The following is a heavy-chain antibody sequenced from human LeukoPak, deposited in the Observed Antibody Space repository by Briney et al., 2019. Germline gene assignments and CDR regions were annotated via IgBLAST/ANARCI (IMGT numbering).Heavy chain of an antibody. J-gene: IGHJ4*02. CDR3: ARPVAGDGTAAAQFDY. V-gene: IGHV1-69*06. D-gene: IGHD4-23*01. CDR2: IIPIFGTT. Sequence: GASVKVSCKASGGTFSSYAISWVRQAPGQGLEWMGGIIPIFGTTNYAQKFQDRVTITADKSTSTAYMELSSLRSEDTAVYYCARPVAGDGTAAAQFDYWGQGTLVTVSS. CDR1: GGTFSSYA.